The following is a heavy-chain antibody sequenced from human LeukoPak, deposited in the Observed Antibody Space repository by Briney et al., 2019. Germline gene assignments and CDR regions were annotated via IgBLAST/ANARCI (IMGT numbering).Heavy chain of an antibody. D-gene: IGHD3-9*01. CDR2: ISGSGGST. CDR1: GFTFSSYA. V-gene: IGHV3-23*01. CDR3: AKGSAHYDILTGYYGY. Sequence: SGGSLRLSCAASGFTFSSYAMSWVRQAPGKGLEWVSAISGSGGSTYYADSVKGRFTISRDNSKNTLYLQMNSLRAEDTAVYYCAKGSAHYDILTGYYGYWGQGTLVTVSS. J-gene: IGHJ4*02.